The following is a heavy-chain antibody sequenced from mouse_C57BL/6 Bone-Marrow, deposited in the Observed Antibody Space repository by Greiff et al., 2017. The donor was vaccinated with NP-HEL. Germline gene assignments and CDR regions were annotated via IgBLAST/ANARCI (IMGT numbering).Heavy chain of an antibody. D-gene: IGHD4-1*02. CDR2: INPSSGYT. CDR1: GYTFTSYW. J-gene: IGHJ4*01. CDR3: ARYRASTGTRAMDY. Sequence: VQLQQSSAELAKPGASVKLSCKASGYTFTSYWMHWVKQRPGQGLEWIGYINPSSGYTKYNQKFKDKATLTADISSSTAYMQLSSLTYEDSAVYYCARYRASTGTRAMDYWGQGTSVTVSS. V-gene: IGHV1-7*01.